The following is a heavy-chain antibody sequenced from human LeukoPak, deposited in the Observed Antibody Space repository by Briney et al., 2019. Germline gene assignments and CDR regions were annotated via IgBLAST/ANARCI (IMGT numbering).Heavy chain of an antibody. CDR3: ARDGRPTRVDY. Sequence: GGSLRLSCAASGFTFSSYTMNWVRQAPGKGLEWVSSISSSSGYIYYADLVKGRFTISRDNAKNSLFLQMSSLRAEDTAVYYCARDGRPTRVDYWGQGTLVTVSS. CDR2: ISSSSGYI. D-gene: IGHD6-25*01. V-gene: IGHV3-21*01. J-gene: IGHJ4*02. CDR1: GFTFSSYT.